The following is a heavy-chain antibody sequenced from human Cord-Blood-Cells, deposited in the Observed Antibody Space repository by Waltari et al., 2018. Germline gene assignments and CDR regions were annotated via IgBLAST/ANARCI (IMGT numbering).Heavy chain of an antibody. Sequence: QVQLQESGPGLVKPSETLSLTCTVSGGSISSYYWSWIRQPAGKGLEWIGRIYTSGSTNYNPSLKSRVTMSVATSKNQFSLKLSSVTAADTAVYYCARVGSIAAAGDAFDIWGQGTMVTVSS. V-gene: IGHV4-4*07. CDR2: IYTSGST. D-gene: IGHD6-13*01. J-gene: IGHJ3*02. CDR1: GGSISSYY. CDR3: ARVGSIAAAGDAFDI.